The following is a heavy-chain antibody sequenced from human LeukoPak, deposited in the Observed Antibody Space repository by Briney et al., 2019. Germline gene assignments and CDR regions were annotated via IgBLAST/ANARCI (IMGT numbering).Heavy chain of an antibody. CDR3: ARDLIAVAGPYNWFDP. CDR1: GDSVSSNSAA. CDR2: TYYRSKWYN. Sequence: SQTLSLTCAISGDSVSSNSAAWNWIRQSPSRGLEWLGRTYYRSKWYNDYAVSVKSRITINPDTSKNQFSLQLNSVTPEDTAVYYCARDLIAVAGPYNWFDPWGQGTLVTVSS. V-gene: IGHV6-1*01. J-gene: IGHJ5*02. D-gene: IGHD6-19*01.